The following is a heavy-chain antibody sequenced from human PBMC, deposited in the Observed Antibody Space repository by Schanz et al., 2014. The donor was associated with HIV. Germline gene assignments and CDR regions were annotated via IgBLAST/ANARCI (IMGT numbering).Heavy chain of an antibody. CDR3: AKTSITLGMDV. J-gene: IGHJ1*01. V-gene: IGHV3-23*01. D-gene: IGHD1-20*01. CDR1: GLTLSSYG. CDR2: ISGGSGST. Sequence: EVQLLESGGGLVQPGGSLRLSCAASGLTLSSYGMSWVRQAPGKGLEWVSSISGGSGSTFYADSVKGRFTISRVNSKNTLYLQMNSLRAEDTAIHYCAKTSITLGMDVWGQGTLVTVSS.